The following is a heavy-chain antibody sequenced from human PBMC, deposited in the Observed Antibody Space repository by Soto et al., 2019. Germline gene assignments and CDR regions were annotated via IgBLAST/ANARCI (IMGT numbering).Heavy chain of an antibody. D-gene: IGHD1-26*01. J-gene: IGHJ6*02. CDR3: AREGASGFGMDV. V-gene: IGHV4-4*07. CDR1: GGSIRSYH. CDR2: IYTSGST. Sequence: QVQLQESGPGLVKPSETLSLTCNVSGGSIRSYHWSWVRQPAGKPLEWIGRIYTSGSTNYNPSLKSRVSMSVDTSKNQFSLEVTSVTAADTAVYYCAREGASGFGMDVWGLGTTVTVSS.